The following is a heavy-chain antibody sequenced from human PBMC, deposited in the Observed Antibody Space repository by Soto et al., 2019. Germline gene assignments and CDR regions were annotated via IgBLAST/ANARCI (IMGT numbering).Heavy chain of an antibody. CDR1: GFTFSSYA. D-gene: IGHD5-12*01. CDR2: ISGSGGST. CDR3: AKDLSGYPGRKYFDY. V-gene: IGHV3-23*01. Sequence: GSLRLSCAASGFTFSSYAMSWVRQALGKGLEWVSAISGSGGSTYYADSVKGRFTISRDNSKNTLYLQMNSLRAEDTAVYYCAKDLSGYPGRKYFDYWGQGTLVTVSS. J-gene: IGHJ4*02.